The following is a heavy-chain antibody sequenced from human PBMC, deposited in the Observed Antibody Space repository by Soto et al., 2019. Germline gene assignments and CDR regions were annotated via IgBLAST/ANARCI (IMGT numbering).Heavy chain of an antibody. CDR3: ARDSYCSGGSCYSGFDY. J-gene: IGHJ4*02. V-gene: IGHV4-31*03. Sequence: KTSETLSLTCTVSGGSISSGGYYWSWIRQHPGKGLEWIGYIYYSGSTYYNPSLKSRVTISVDTSKNQFSLKLSSVTAADTAVYYCARDSYCSGGSCYSGFDYWGQGTLVTVSS. CDR1: GGSISSGGYY. D-gene: IGHD2-15*01. CDR2: IYYSGST.